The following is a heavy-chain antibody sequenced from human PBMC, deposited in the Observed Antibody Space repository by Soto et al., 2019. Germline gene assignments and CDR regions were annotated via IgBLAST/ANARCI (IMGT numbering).Heavy chain of an antibody. D-gene: IGHD3-22*01. J-gene: IGHJ4*02. Sequence: EVRLVESGGGLDKPGGSLRLSCAASGFTFNKYSMNWVRQAPGKGLEWVSSITSKTGDQYYADSVKGRFIISRDNTKNSLSLQVTSLRDEDTAVYYCARDLMPNDRGLGDLAYWGQGTLVTVSS. CDR3: ARDLMPNDRGLGDLAY. CDR1: GFTFNKYS. V-gene: IGHV3-21*06. CDR2: ITSKTGDQ.